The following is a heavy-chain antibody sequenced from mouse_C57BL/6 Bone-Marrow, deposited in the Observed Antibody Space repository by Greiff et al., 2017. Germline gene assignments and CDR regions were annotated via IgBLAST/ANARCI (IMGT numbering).Heavy chain of an antibody. CDR3: AREDWLYYGDYNYAMDY. J-gene: IGHJ4*01. V-gene: IGHV1-54*01. CDR2: INPGSGGT. CDR1: GYAFTNYL. D-gene: IGHD2-13*01. Sequence: VHLVESGAELVRPGTSVKVSCKASGYAFTNYLIEWVKQRPGQGLEWIGVINPGSGGTNYNEKLKGKATLTAEKSSSNAYMPLSSLTSEDSAVYFCAREDWLYYGDYNYAMDYWGQGTSVPVSS.